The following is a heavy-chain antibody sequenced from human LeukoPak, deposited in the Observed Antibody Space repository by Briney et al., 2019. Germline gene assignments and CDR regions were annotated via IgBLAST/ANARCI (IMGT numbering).Heavy chain of an antibody. CDR1: GYTFTGYF. V-gene: IGHV1-2*02. D-gene: IGHD6-6*01. CDR3: ARPRLLCRRQSDALDI. Sequence: ASVQVSCAASGYTFTGYFIHWVRPAPGQGLEGMGWINPNSGDSKSAQRFQGRVTMTSDTSLDVAYMELNSLTSADTAVYYCARPRLLCRRQSDALDIWGQGTMITVS. J-gene: IGHJ3*02. CDR2: INPNSGDS.